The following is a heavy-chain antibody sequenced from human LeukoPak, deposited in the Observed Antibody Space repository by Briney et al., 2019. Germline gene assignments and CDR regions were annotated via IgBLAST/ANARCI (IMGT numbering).Heavy chain of an antibody. Sequence: PSETLSLTCTVSGGSISSSSYYWGWIRQPPGKGLEWIGSIYYSGSTYYNPSLKSRVTISVDTSKNQFSLKLSSVTAADTAVYYCARSNVVGVWFDPWGQGTLVTVSS. V-gene: IGHV4-39*01. J-gene: IGHJ5*02. CDR3: ARSNVVGVWFDP. CDR2: IYYSGST. CDR1: GGSISSSSYY. D-gene: IGHD2-15*01.